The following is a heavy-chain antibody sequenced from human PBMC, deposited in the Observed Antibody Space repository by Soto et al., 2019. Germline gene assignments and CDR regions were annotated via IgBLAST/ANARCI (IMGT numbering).Heavy chain of an antibody. D-gene: IGHD6-13*01. J-gene: IGHJ4*02. CDR3: ARSPRSRPYFDY. CDR1: GCTFSNFW. CDR2: IYPGDSET. Sequence: SHTLAGQLSGCTFSNFWIACDLQLPGKGLEYMGIIYPGDSETRYSPSFHGKVTISADRSIGTAYLQWSSLEASDSAFYFCARSPRSRPYFDYWGQGALVTVSS. V-gene: IGHV5-51*01.